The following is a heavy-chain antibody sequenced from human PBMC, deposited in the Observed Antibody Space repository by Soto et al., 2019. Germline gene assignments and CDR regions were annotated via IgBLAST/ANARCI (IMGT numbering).Heavy chain of an antibody. J-gene: IGHJ4*02. V-gene: IGHV3-23*01. CDR2: VSASGLNT. Sequence: GGSLRLSCAASGFTFSTYAMAWVRQAPGKGLEWVSGVSASGLNTDYADPVKGRFYISRDNSKNTVSLHMNSLRAEDTALYYCAKDPRIGIAVAGVFDYWGQGTLVTV. CDR1: GFTFSTYA. CDR3: AKDPRIGIAVAGVFDY. D-gene: IGHD6-19*01.